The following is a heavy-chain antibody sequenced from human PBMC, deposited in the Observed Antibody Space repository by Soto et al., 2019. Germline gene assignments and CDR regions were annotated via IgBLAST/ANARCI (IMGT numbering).Heavy chain of an antibody. V-gene: IGHV3-73*01. D-gene: IGHD6-6*01. CDR1: GFTFSGSA. J-gene: IGHJ6*03. Sequence: GGSLRLSCAASGFTFSGSAMHWVRQASGKGLEWVGRIRSKANSYATAYAASVKGRFTISRDDSKNTAYLQMNSLKTEDTAVYYCTRHEDLYSSSSVAGYYYYYYMDVWGKGTTVTVSS. CDR2: IRSKANSYAT. CDR3: TRHEDLYSSSSVAGYYYYYYMDV.